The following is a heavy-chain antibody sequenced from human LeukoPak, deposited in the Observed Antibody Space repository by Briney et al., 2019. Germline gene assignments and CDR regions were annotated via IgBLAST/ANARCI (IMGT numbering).Heavy chain of an antibody. CDR2: ISGSGGST. D-gene: IGHD1-26*01. CDR1: GFTFSSYA. Sequence: GGSLRLSCAASGFTFSSYAMSWVRQTPGKGLEWVSAISGSGGSTYYADSVKGRFTISRDNSKNTLYLQMNSLRVEDTAVYYCAKDGGPSSSGSQFFNYWGQGALVTVSS. V-gene: IGHV3-23*01. CDR3: AKDGGPSSSGSQFFNY. J-gene: IGHJ4*02.